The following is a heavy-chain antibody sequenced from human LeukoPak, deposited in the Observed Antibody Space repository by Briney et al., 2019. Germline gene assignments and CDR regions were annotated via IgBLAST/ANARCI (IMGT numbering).Heavy chain of an antibody. CDR1: GFTFGTYG. J-gene: IGHJ4*02. Sequence: GGSLRLSCAASGFTFGTYGMTWVRQAPGKGLEWVSGITGSSTWTYYADSVTGRFTISRDNSKNTLYLQMNSLRGEDTAVYYCAKDLLSGSGDYSWGVFDSWGQGTLVTVSS. CDR2: ITGSSTWT. V-gene: IGHV3-23*01. CDR3: AKDLLSGSGDYSWGVFDS. D-gene: IGHD3-10*01.